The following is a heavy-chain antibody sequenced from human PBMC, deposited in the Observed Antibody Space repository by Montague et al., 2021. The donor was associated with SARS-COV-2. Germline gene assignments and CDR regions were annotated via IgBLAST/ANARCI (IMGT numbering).Heavy chain of an antibody. J-gene: IGHJ5*02. D-gene: IGHD2-8*01. Sequence: SETLSLTCTVSGASISSSSYYWGWIRQPPGKGLEWIGSIYYSGSTYYNPSRKSRVTISVDTSKNQFSLKLSSVTAADTAVYYCARQYHAEFVLVGYTIGCWFDPWGQGTLVTVSS. V-gene: IGHV4-39*01. CDR1: GASISSSSYY. CDR3: ARQYHAEFVLVGYTIGCWFDP. CDR2: IYYSGST.